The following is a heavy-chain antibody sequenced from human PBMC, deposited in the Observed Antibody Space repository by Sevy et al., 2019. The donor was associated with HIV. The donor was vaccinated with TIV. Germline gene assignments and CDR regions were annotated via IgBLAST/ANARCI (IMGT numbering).Heavy chain of an antibody. Sequence: GGSLRLSCAASGFTFSIYYMTWARQAPGKGLEWVANIKSDGSDKYYVDSVKGRFTISSDNAKNSLYLQMNSLTAEDTAVYYCARYGGYIDHWGHGTLVTVSS. CDR2: IKSDGSDK. CDR1: GFTFSIYY. V-gene: IGHV3-7*01. CDR3: ARYGGYIDH. D-gene: IGHD2-15*01. J-gene: IGHJ4*01.